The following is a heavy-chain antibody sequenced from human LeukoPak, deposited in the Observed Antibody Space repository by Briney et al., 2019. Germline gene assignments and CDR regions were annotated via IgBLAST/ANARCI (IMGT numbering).Heavy chain of an antibody. D-gene: IGHD2-15*01. V-gene: IGHV3-21*01. Sequence: GGSLRLSCAASGFTFSSYSMNWVRQAPGKGLEWVPSISSSSSYIYYADSMKGRFTISRDNAKNSLYLQMNSLRAEDTAVYYCARPSFCSGGSCYLFDPWGQGTLVTVSS. CDR3: ARPSFCSGGSCYLFDP. CDR1: GFTFSSYS. J-gene: IGHJ5*02. CDR2: ISSSSSYI.